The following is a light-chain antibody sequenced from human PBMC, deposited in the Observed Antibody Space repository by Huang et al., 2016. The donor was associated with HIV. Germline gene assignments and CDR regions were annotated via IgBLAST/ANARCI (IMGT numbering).Light chain of an antibody. Sequence: DIHMTQSPSSLPASVGDRVTITCRASQRVTIYLHWYQQKPGKAPTLLMYGTSTLHSGVPSRFRGSGSGTHFTLTITSLRPEDFATYYCQQTHTTPWTFGPGTKVEIK. CDR1: QRVTIY. CDR3: QQTHTTPWT. CDR2: GTS. J-gene: IGKJ1*01. V-gene: IGKV1-39*01.